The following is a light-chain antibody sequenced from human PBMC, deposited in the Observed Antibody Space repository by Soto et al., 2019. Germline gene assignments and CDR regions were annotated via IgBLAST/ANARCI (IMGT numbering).Light chain of an antibody. Sequence: EIALTQSPGTLSLSPGERATLSCRASQSVTSNYLAWFQQKPGQAPRLLIYGASTRATGIPARFSGSGSGTEFTLTISSLVPEDFAVYYCQQRSNWPPITFGQGTRLESK. CDR2: GAS. V-gene: IGKV3D-20*02. CDR1: QSVTSNY. J-gene: IGKJ5*01. CDR3: QQRSNWPPIT.